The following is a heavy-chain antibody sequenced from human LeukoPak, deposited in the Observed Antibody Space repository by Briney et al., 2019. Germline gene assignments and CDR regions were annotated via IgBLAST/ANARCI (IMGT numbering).Heavy chain of an antibody. V-gene: IGHV3-7*01. J-gene: IGHJ3*02. CDR2: IRKDGSER. Sequence: GGSLRLSCAASGFTFSSYWMNWVRQAPGKGLEWVANIRKDGSERYYVDSVKGRFTISRDNTKKSLYLQMNTLRAEDTAVYYCARDLAGPPQEAFDIWGQGTMVTVSS. CDR1: GFTFSSYW. CDR3: ARDLAGPPQEAFDI.